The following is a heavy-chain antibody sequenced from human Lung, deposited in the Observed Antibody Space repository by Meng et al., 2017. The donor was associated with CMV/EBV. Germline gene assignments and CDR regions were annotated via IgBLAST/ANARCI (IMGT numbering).Heavy chain of an antibody. D-gene: IGHD3-3*01. Sequence: GGSXRLSCAASGFTFSSYAMSWVRQAPGKGLEWVSAISGSGGSTYYADSVKGRFTISRDNSKNTLYLQMNSLRAEDTAVYYCAKDLGGETDFWSGYLYYYYYYGMDVXGQGXTVTVSS. CDR1: GFTFSSYA. V-gene: IGHV3-23*01. CDR3: AKDLGGETDFWSGYLYYYYYYGMDV. CDR2: ISGSGGST. J-gene: IGHJ6*02.